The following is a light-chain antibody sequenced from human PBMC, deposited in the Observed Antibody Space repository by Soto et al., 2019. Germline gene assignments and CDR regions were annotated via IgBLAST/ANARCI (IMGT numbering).Light chain of an antibody. J-gene: IGKJ2*01. CDR3: IQGTHWPPYT. V-gene: IGKV2-30*01. CDR2: KVS. CDR1: QSLAYSDGNTY. Sequence: DVVMTQSPLSLPVTLGQPASISCRSSQSLAYSDGNTYLNWFQQRPGQSPRRLIYKVSNRDSGVPDRFSGSGSVTDFTLKISRVEAEDVGVYYCIQGTHWPPYTFGQGTKLEIK.